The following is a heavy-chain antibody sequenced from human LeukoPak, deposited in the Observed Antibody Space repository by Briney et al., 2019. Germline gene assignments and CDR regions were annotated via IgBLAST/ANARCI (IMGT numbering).Heavy chain of an antibody. J-gene: IGHJ3*02. CDR3: ARHTSGWHDAFNI. CDR1: GGSISSSSYY. CDR2: IYYIGST. Sequence: SETLSLTCTVSGGSISSSSYYWGWIRQPPGKWLEWIGSIYYIGSTYYNPSLKSPVTISVDTSKSQFPLRLSSVTAADTAVYYCARHTSGWHDAFNIWGQGTMVTVSS. D-gene: IGHD6-19*01. V-gene: IGHV4-39*01.